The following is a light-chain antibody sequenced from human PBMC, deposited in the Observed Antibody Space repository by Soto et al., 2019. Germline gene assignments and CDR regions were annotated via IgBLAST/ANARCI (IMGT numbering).Light chain of an antibody. V-gene: IGLV2-14*03. CDR1: STDVGGYNY. J-gene: IGLJ1*01. Sequence: QSALTQPPSAAGSPGQSVTISCTGTSTDVGGYNYVSWYQQHPGKAPRLLIHGVRNRPSVISSRFSASKSGLTASLTISGLQAEDEADYYGSSFSTSRFYVFGPETKVTVL. CDR2: GVR. CDR3: SSFSTSRFYV.